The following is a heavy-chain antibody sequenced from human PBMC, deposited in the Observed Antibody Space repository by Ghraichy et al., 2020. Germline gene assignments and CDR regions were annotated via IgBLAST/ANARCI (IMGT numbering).Heavy chain of an antibody. J-gene: IGHJ4*02. Sequence: SETLSLTCIVSGGSISSSSYYWGWIRQPPGKGLEWIGSIYYSGSTYYNPSLKSRVTISVDTSKNQFSLKLSSVTAADTAVYYCARLSGYFDYWGQGTLVTVSS. CDR1: GGSISSSSYY. CDR2: IYYSGST. CDR3: ARLSGYFDY. V-gene: IGHV4-39*01. D-gene: IGHD3-10*01.